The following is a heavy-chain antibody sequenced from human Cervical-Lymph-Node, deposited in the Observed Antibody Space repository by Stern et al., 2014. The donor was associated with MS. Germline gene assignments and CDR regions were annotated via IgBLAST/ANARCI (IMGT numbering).Heavy chain of an antibody. J-gene: IGHJ4*02. CDR2: INSDGSNT. CDR3: ARVWTSG. Sequence: EVQLVESGGGLVQPGGSLRLSCAASGFTVSTSWIHWVRQAPGKGLAWVSRINSDGSNTWYADSVKGRFTISRDNARNTFYLQMNSLRAEDTAIYYCARVWTSGWGQGTLVTVSS. CDR1: GFTVSTSW. V-gene: IGHV3-74*01. D-gene: IGHD3/OR15-3a*01.